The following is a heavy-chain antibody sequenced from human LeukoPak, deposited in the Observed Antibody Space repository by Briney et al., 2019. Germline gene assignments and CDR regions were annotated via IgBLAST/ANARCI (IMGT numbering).Heavy chain of an antibody. CDR1: GGSFSGYY. V-gene: IGHV4-34*01. J-gene: IGHJ4*02. Sequence: SETLSLTCAVYGGSFSGYYWSWIRQPPGKGLEWIGEINHSGSTNYNPSLKSRVTISVDTSKNQFSLKLSSVTAADTAVYYCARLNPPCGIAARPEGGIDYWGQGTLVTVSS. CDR3: ARLNPPCGIAARPEGGIDY. CDR2: INHSGST. D-gene: IGHD6-6*01.